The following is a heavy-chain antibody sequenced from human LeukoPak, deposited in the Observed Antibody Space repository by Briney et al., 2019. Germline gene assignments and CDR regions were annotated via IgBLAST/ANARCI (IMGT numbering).Heavy chain of an antibody. CDR1: GFTFSSYG. D-gene: IGHD3-22*01. V-gene: IGHV3-30*03. Sequence: GGSLRLSCAASGFTFSSYGMHWVRQAPDKGLEWVAVIPNDRRNKYYAESVKGRFTISRDNSKNTLYLQMNSLRTEDTAVYYCATSRDFYDTSGYYPYYFDCWGQGTLVTVSS. CDR3: ATSRDFYDTSGYYPYYFDC. J-gene: IGHJ4*02. CDR2: IPNDRRNK.